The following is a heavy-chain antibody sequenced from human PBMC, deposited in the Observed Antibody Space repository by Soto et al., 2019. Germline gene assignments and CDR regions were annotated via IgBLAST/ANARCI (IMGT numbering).Heavy chain of an antibody. CDR2: INHSGST. CDR3: ARDAARPIYYYYYYGMDV. CDR1: GGSFSGYY. V-gene: IGHV4-34*01. J-gene: IGHJ6*02. Sequence: PSETLSLTCAVYGGSFSGYYWSWIRQPPGKGLEWIGEINHSGSTNYNPSLKRRVTISVDTSKNQFSLKLSSVTAADTAVYYCARDAARPIYYYYYYGMDVWGQGTTVTVSS. D-gene: IGHD6-6*01.